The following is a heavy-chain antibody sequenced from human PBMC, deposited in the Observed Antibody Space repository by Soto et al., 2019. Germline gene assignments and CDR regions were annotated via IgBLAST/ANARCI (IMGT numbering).Heavy chain of an antibody. V-gene: IGHV1-18*01. CDR1: GYTFNTYG. CDR2: ISTFNGET. CDR3: ASDVGYCSSSTCLIDH. J-gene: IGHJ4*02. D-gene: IGHD2-2*01. Sequence: ASVKVSCKASGYTFNTYGISWVRQAPGQGLEWMGWISTFNGETRYAQKFQARVTVTTDTSTTTGYMELRSLRSDDTAVYYCASDVGYCSSSTCLIDHWGQGTLVTVSS.